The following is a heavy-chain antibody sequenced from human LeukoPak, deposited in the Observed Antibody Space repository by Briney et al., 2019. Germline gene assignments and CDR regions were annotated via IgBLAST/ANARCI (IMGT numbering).Heavy chain of an antibody. Sequence: SETLSLTCTVSGGSISSYYWSWIRQPAGKGLEWIGRIYTSGSTNYNPSLKSRVTMSVDTSKNQFSLKLSSVTAADTAVYYCARGPGIWFGERAYVFDPWGQGTLVTVSS. CDR2: IYTSGST. D-gene: IGHD3-10*01. CDR1: GGSISSYY. J-gene: IGHJ5*02. CDR3: ARGPGIWFGERAYVFDP. V-gene: IGHV4-4*07.